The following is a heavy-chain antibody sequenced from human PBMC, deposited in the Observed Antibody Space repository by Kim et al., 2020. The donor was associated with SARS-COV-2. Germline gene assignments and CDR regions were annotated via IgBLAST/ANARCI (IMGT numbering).Heavy chain of an antibody. V-gene: IGHV4-39*01. CDR3: ARHMGLFYSKYYYGLDV. J-gene: IGHJ6*02. CDR1: GDSVTTSNYF. CDR2: IYYSGI. D-gene: IGHD2-15*01. Sequence: SETLSLTCTVSGDSVTTSNYFWAWIRQPPGKGLEWIGTIYYSGIKYNPSLKSRVTMSVDASKNRFSLRLSSVTATDTAIYYCARHMGLFYSKYYYGLDVWGQGTTVTVSS.